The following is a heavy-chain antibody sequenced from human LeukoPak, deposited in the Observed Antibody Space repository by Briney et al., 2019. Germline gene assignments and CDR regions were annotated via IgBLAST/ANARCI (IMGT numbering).Heavy chain of an antibody. CDR1: GDSISSGSYY. CDR3: ARAFYCSSTGGRRADYLDY. V-gene: IGHV4-61*02. J-gene: IGHJ4*02. D-gene: IGHD2-2*01. Sequence: KPSETLSLTCTVSGDSISSGSYYWSWLRQPAGKGLEWIGRIYTSGITNYNPSLNSRVTISVDTSKNQFSLKLSSVIAADTAVYYCARAFYCSSTGGRRADYLDYWGQGTLVTVSS. CDR2: IYTSGIT.